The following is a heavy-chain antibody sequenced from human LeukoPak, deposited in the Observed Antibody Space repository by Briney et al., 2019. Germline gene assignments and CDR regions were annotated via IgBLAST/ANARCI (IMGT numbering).Heavy chain of an antibody. CDR1: GFTVSSNY. Sequence: PGGSLRLSCAASGFTVSSNYMSWVRQAPGKGLEWVANIKQDGSEKYYVDSVKGRFTISRDNAKNSLYLQMNSLRAEDTAVYYCARWRPDYYGSGSYFGKDYYYYMDVWGKGTTVTVSS. CDR3: ARWRPDYYGSGSYFGKDYYYYMDV. CDR2: IKQDGSEK. J-gene: IGHJ6*03. D-gene: IGHD3-10*01. V-gene: IGHV3-7*01.